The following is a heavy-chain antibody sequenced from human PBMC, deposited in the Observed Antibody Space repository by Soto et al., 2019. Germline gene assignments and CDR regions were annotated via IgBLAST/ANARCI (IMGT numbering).Heavy chain of an antibody. V-gene: IGHV3-13*01. D-gene: IGHD6-6*01. CDR2: IGTAGDT. J-gene: IGHJ6*02. Sequence: GGSLRLSCAASGFTFSSYDMHWVRQATGKGLEWVSAIGTAGDTYYPGSVKGRFTISRENAKNSLYLQMNSLRAEDTAVYYCARDPYRGSSGYYYYYGMDVWGQGTTVTVSS. CDR1: GFTFSSYD. CDR3: ARDPYRGSSGYYYYYGMDV.